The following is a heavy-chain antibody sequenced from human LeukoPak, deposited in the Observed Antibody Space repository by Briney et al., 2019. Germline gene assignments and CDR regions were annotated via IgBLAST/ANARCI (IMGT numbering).Heavy chain of an antibody. V-gene: IGHV3-30*04. J-gene: IGHJ3*02. D-gene: IGHD3-16*01. CDR2: ISYDGSNK. Sequence: PGGSLRPSCAASGFTFSSYAMHWVRQAPGKGLEWVAVISYDGSNKYYADSVKGRFTISRDNSKNTLYLQMNSLRAEDTAVYYCARDLVTFGVGAFDIWGQGTMVTVSS. CDR3: ARDLVTFGVGAFDI. CDR1: GFTFSSYA.